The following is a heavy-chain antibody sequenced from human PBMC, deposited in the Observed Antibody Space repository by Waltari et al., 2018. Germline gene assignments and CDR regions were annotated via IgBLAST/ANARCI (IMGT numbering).Heavy chain of an antibody. CDR3: TRRIPAVGYYYDY. CDR2: IHYSGST. D-gene: IGHD2-15*01. Sequence: QVQLQESGPGLVKPSETLSLTCTVSGGSISNYYWSWIRQPTGKGLEWIGYIHYSGSTNYNPSLKSRVTISVDTSKNQFSLRLSSVTAADTAVYYCTRRIPAVGYYYDYWGQGTLVIVSS. CDR1: GGSISNYY. J-gene: IGHJ4*02. V-gene: IGHV4-59*12.